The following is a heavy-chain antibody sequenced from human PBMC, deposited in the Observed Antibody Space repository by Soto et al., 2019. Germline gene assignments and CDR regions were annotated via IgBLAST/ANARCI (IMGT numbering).Heavy chain of an antibody. D-gene: IGHD1-26*01. J-gene: IGHJ6*02. Sequence: SGPTLVNPTQTLTLTCTFSGFSLSTSGMRVSWIRQPPGKALEWPARIDWDDDKFYSTSLKTRLTMSKDSPKNQVVLTMTNMDPEDTATYYCARNRVGDYYGMDVWGQGTTVTVSS. CDR3: ARNRVGDYYGMDV. CDR2: IDWDDDK. V-gene: IGHV2-70*04. CDR1: GFSLSTSGMR.